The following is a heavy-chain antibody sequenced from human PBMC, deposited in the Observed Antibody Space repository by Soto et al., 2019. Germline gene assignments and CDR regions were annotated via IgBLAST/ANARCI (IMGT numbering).Heavy chain of an antibody. V-gene: IGHV4-4*02. J-gene: IGHJ4*02. CDR2: IYHDGHT. Sequence: SETLSLTYAVSGGSISGSSWWSWIRQSPGRGLQWIGEIYHDGHTNYNPSLKSRVSISVDTSKNQFSLEIYSVTASDTAIYYCARDPGRAVALDWGEGTLGTV. D-gene: IGHD6-19*01. CDR1: GGSISGSSW. CDR3: ARDPGRAVALD.